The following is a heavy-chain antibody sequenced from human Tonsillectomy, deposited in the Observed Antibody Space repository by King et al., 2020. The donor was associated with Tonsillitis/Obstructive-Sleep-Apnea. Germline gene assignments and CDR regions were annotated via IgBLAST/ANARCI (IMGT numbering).Heavy chain of an antibody. CDR1: GVSFSGYY. V-gene: IGHV4-34*01. Sequence: VQLQQWGAGLLKPSETLSLTCAVYGVSFSGYYWSWLRQPPGKGLEWIGEINHSGSTNYNPSLKSRVTISVDTSKNQFSLKLSSVTAADTAVYYCARGYYDFWSGYYTSKTSNNWFDPWGQGTLVTVSS. CDR3: ARGYYDFWSGYYTSKTSNNWFDP. D-gene: IGHD3-3*01. J-gene: IGHJ5*02. CDR2: INHSGST.